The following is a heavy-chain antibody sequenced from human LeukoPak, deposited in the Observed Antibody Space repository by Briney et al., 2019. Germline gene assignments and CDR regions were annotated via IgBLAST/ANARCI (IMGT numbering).Heavy chain of an antibody. V-gene: IGHV1-2*02. J-gene: IGHJ5*02. CDR2: INPNSGGT. CDR1: GYTFTGYY. CDR3: ARDRITMVRGVWNWFDP. Sequence: ASVKVSCKASGYTFTGYYMHWVRQAPGQGLEWMGWINPNSGGTNYAQKFQGRVTMTRDTSISTAYMELSRLRSDDAAVYYCARDRITMVRGVWNWFDPWGQGTLVTVSS. D-gene: IGHD3-10*01.